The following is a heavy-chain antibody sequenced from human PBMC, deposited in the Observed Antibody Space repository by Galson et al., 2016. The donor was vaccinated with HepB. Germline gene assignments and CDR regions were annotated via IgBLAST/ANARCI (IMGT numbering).Heavy chain of an antibody. D-gene: IGHD2-2*01. Sequence: SLRLSCAASGFTFSGSAMHWVRHASGKGLEWVGRIRSKANNYATAYAASVRGRLTISRDDSKNTAYLQMNSLKTEDTAVYYCTSMESCSSTSCYGMDVWGQGTTVTVSS. J-gene: IGHJ6*02. CDR2: IRSKANNYAT. V-gene: IGHV3-73*01. CDR1: GFTFSGSA. CDR3: TSMESCSSTSCYGMDV.